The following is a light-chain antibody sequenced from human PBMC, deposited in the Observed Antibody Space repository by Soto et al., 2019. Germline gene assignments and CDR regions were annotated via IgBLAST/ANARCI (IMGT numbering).Light chain of an antibody. CDR2: GAS. Sequence: EIVLTQSPGTLSLSPGERSTLSFRSSQSITSSHLAWYQQRPGQAPRLLIYGASTRATGTPDRFNGGGSGTDFTLTISRLEPEDFAVYYCQQYGSSGTFGQGTKVDI. V-gene: IGKV3-20*01. CDR3: QQYGSSGT. CDR1: QSITSSH. J-gene: IGKJ1*01.